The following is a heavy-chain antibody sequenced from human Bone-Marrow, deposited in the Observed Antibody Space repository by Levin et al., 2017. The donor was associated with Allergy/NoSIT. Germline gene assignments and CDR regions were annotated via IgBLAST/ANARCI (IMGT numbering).Heavy chain of an antibody. D-gene: IGHD2-15*01. J-gene: IGHJ4*02. CDR1: GYTFTSYD. CDR2: MNPNSGNT. V-gene: IGHV1-8*01. CDR3: ARGHRYCSGGSCYYDFDY. Sequence: ASVKVSCKASGYTFTSYDINWVRQATGQGLEWMGWMNPNSGNTGYAQKFQGRVTMTRNTSISTAYMELSSLRSEDTAVYYCARGHRYCSGGSCYYDFDYWGQGTLVTVSS.